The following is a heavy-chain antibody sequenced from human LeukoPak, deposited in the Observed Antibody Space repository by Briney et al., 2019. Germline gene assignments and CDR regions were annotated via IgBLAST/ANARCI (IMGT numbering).Heavy chain of an antibody. CDR2: IYYSGST. V-gene: IGHV4-59*01. D-gene: IGHD5-12*01. J-gene: IGHJ4*02. CDR3: ARANRYDLYFDY. CDR1: GGSISSYY. Sequence: SETLSLTCTVSGGSISSYYWSWIRQPPGKGLNWIGYIYYSGSTNYNPSLKSRVTISGDMSKNQFSLKLSSVTAADTAVYYCARANRYDLYFDYWGQGTLVTVSS.